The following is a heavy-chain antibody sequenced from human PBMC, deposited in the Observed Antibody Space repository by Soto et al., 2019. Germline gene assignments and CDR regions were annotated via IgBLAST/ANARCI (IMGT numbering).Heavy chain of an antibody. D-gene: IGHD2-15*01. CDR1: GYTFPSYG. Sequence: ASVKVSCKASGYTFPSYGISWVRQAPGQGLEWMGWISAYNGNTNYAQKLQGRVTMTTDTATSTAYMELRSLRSDDTAVYYCARARGGIVVVVAATHHAFDIWGQGTMVTVSS. J-gene: IGHJ3*02. V-gene: IGHV1-18*04. CDR3: ARARGGIVVVVAATHHAFDI. CDR2: ISAYNGNT.